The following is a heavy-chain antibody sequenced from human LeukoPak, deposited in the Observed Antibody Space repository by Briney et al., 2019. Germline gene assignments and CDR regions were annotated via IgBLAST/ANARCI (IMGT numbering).Heavy chain of an antibody. CDR3: AKVSPVVVVSGPFDY. CDR1: GFTFDDYG. CDR2: ISWNSGSI. Sequence: PGGSLRLSCAASGFTFDDYGMSWVRQAPGKGLEWVSGISWNSGSIGYADSVKGRFTVSRDNAKNSLYLQMNSLRAEDTALYYCAKVSPVVVVSGPFDYWGQGTLVTVSS. J-gene: IGHJ4*02. D-gene: IGHD3-22*01. V-gene: IGHV3-9*01.